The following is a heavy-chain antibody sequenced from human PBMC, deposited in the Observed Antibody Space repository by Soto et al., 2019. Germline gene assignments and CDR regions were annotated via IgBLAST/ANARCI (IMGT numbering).Heavy chain of an antibody. CDR3: ARVLTYYYDTSPNDY. D-gene: IGHD3-22*01. CDR2: ISAYNSNT. J-gene: IGHJ4*02. V-gene: IGHV1-18*01. Sequence: ASVKVSCKASGYTFTSDGISWVRQAPGQGLERMGWISAYNSNTNYAQKKKGRVTMTTDTSTSTAYMELRSLRSDDTAVYYCARVLTYYYDTSPNDYWGQGTLVTVSS. CDR1: GYTFTSDG.